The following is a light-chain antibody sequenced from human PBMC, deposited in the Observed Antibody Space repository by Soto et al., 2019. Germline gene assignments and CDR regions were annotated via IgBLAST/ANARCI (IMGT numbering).Light chain of an antibody. Sequence: DIQMTQSPSSLSASVGDRVTITCRASQSIINYLNWFHQKPGKAPKLLIYAASSLQSGVPSRFSGSGSGTEFTLTISSLQPDDFATYYCQHYNSYSEAFGQGTKVELK. CDR1: QSIINY. CDR2: AAS. J-gene: IGKJ1*01. CDR3: QHYNSYSEA. V-gene: IGKV1-16*01.